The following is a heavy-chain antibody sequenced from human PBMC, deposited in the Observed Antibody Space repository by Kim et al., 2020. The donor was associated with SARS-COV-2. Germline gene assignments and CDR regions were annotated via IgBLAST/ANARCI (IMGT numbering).Heavy chain of an antibody. Sequence: TGVTQYSQNFQDRVTMTRDTSIPTAYMELIGLTSGDTAVYYCVRDTGSFDFWGQGTLVTVSS. V-gene: IGHV1-2*02. D-gene: IGHD1-26*01. CDR2: TGVT. J-gene: IGHJ4*02. CDR3: VRDTGSFDF.